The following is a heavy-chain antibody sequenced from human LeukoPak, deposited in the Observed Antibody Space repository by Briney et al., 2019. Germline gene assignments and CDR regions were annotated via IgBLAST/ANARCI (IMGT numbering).Heavy chain of an antibody. V-gene: IGHV1-18*01. CDR2: ISAYNGNT. D-gene: IGHD6-19*01. Sequence: ASVKVSCKASGYTFTSYGISWVRQAPGQGLEWMGWISAYNGNTNYAQKLQGRVTMTTDTSTSTAYMELSSLRSEDTAVYYCARSDSRPGIAVAGTGYYFDYWGQGTLVTVSS. J-gene: IGHJ4*02. CDR1: GYTFTSYG. CDR3: ARSDSRPGIAVAGTGYYFDY.